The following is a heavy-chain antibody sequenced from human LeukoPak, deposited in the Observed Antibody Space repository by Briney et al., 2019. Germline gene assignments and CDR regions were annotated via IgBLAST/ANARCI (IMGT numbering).Heavy chain of an antibody. CDR2: INPNSGGT. J-gene: IGHJ4*02. V-gene: IGHV1-2*02. Sequence: GASVNVSCKASGYTFTGYYIHWVRQAPGQGLEWMGWINPNSGGTNYAQKFQGRVTMTRDRSINTAYMDLRSLTYDDTAVYYCARDKPAEAALDFWGQGTLVTVS. CDR3: ARDKPAEAALDF. CDR1: GYTFTGYY.